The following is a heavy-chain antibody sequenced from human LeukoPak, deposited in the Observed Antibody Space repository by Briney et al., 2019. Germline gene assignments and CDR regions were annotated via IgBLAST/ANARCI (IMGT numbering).Heavy chain of an antibody. CDR2: ISYDGSNK. D-gene: IGHD6-13*01. J-gene: IGHJ4*02. CDR1: GFTFSSYG. V-gene: IGHV3-30*03. Sequence: GGSLRLSCAASGFTFSSYGMHWVRQAPGKGLEWVTVISYDGSNKYYADSVKGRFTISRDNSKNTLYLQMNSLRAEDTAVYYCARSLVPSPLPHSHFDYWGQGTLVTVSS. CDR3: ARSLVPSPLPHSHFDY.